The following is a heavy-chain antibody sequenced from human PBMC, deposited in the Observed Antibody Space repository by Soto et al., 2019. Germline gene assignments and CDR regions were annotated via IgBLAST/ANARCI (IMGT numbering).Heavy chain of an antibody. V-gene: IGHV5-51*01. Sequence: PGESLKISCRTSGYRFTSYWIAWVRQMPGKGLEWMGIIFPSDSDTRYSPSFQGQVTISADRSTSTVFLQWASLKASDTAVYYCESLAYYDFWNGYFDYWGQGTLVTVSS. CDR1: GYRFTSYW. CDR3: ESLAYYDFWNGYFDY. D-gene: IGHD3-3*01. J-gene: IGHJ4*02. CDR2: IFPSDSDT.